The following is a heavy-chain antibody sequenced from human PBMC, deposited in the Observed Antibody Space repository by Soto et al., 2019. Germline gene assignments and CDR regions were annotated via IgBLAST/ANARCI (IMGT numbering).Heavy chain of an antibody. Sequence: QVHLQQWGAGLLKPSETLSLTCAVYGGSVNGYYWNWIRQPPGKGLEWIGEINHTGGTHYNPSLESRVTMSVDTSKNHFSLRLSSVTAADTAIYYCATRITVFGVLIPPFDPWGQGTQVTVSS. D-gene: IGHD3-3*01. CDR1: GGSVNGYY. V-gene: IGHV4-34*02. J-gene: IGHJ5*02. CDR2: INHTGGT. CDR3: ATRITVFGVLIPPFDP.